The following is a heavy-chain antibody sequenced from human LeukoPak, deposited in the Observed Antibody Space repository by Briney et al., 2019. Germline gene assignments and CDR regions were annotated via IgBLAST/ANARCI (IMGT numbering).Heavy chain of an antibody. CDR2: IRYDGSNK. Sequence: PGGSLRLSCAASAFTFSRYGMHWVRQAPGKGLEWVAFIRYDGSNKYYADSVNGRFVISRDNSKNSLYLQMNSLRAEDTAVYYCARDRAAAGTLRGRLDYWGQGTLVTVSS. CDR1: AFTFSRYG. D-gene: IGHD6-13*01. CDR3: ARDRAAAGTLRGRLDY. V-gene: IGHV3-30*02. J-gene: IGHJ4*02.